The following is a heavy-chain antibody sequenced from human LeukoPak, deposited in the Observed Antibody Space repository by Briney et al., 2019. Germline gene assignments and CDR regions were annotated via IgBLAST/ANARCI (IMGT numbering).Heavy chain of an antibody. V-gene: IGHV4-59*08. Sequence: PETLSLTSTVSVGSMKISNWSCFCGPPGRGREWIAYVYQTGDTRYNPSLKSRLSISLDTSKNQFSLQLRSVTATDTAVYYCARHPFSAPFDYWGQGILVTVSS. CDR2: VYQTGDT. D-gene: IGHD6-19*01. J-gene: IGHJ4*02. CDR1: VGSMKISN. CDR3: ARHPFSAPFDY.